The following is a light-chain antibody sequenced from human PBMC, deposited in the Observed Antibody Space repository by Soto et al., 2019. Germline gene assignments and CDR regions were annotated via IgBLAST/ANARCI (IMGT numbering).Light chain of an antibody. J-gene: IGKJ5*01. Sequence: EIELTQSPGTLSLSPGERATLSCRGSQRLASNYLAWYQQRPRQAPRLLLYGASTRATGIPASFSGSGSGTEFTLTISSLQSADFAPYYCQQYNNWHPITFGQGTRLEIK. CDR1: QRLASNY. CDR3: QQYNNWHPIT. V-gene: IGKV3D-15*01. CDR2: GAS.